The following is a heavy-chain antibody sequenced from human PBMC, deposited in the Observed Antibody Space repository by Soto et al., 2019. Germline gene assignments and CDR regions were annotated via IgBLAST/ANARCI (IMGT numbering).Heavy chain of an antibody. CDR1: GGTFSNYA. J-gene: IGHJ4*02. V-gene: IGHV1-69*01. CDR2: IIPIFDTT. CDR3: ARDGERNFFDY. D-gene: IGHD3-10*01. Sequence: QVQLVQSGAEVKKPGSSVKVSCKASGGTFSNYAISWVRQAPVHGLEWMGGIIPIFDTTNYAQKFQGRVTLTADESTSTAYLELSSLRSEDTAVYYCARDGERNFFDYWGQGTLVTVSS.